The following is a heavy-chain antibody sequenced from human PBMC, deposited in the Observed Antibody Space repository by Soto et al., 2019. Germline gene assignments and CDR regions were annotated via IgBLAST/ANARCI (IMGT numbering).Heavy chain of an antibody. D-gene: IGHD6-19*01. CDR2: ISYDGSNK. J-gene: IGHJ6*02. CDR1: GFTFSSYG. CDR3: AKGGGSSGWYVPAKGQYYYYGMDV. V-gene: IGHV3-30*18. Sequence: QVQLVESGGGVVQPGRSLRLSCAASGFTFSSYGMHWVRQAPGKGLEWVAVISYDGSNKYYADSVKGRFTISRDNSKNKLYLQMNRLRAEDTAVYYCAKGGGSSGWYVPAKGQYYYYGMDVWGQGTTVTVSS.